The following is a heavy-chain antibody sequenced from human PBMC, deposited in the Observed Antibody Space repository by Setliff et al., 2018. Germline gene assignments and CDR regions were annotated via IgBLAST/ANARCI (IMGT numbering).Heavy chain of an antibody. D-gene: IGHD3-9*01. V-gene: IGHV4-61*10. J-gene: IGHJ3*02. Sequence: SETLSLTCTVSGGSITDENSWWAWIRQPAGKRPEWLGLIYIRGGTDYNPSLKSRVTISLDTSRNQFSLKLSSVTAADTAVYYCARGVLRYFDWLLSGDAFDIWGQGTMVTVSS. CDR1: GGSITDENSW. CDR2: IYIRGGT. CDR3: ARGVLRYFDWLLSGDAFDI.